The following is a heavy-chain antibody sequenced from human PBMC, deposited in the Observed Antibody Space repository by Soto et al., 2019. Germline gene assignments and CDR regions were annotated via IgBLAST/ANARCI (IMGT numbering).Heavy chain of an antibody. D-gene: IGHD4-17*01. J-gene: IGHJ4*02. CDR2: ITDNGRST. CDR3: AKERATTTAFDY. CDR1: GFTFSRDG. V-gene: IGHV3-23*01. Sequence: GGSLRLSCAASGFTFSRDGISWVRQAPGKGLGWVSLITDNGRSTYYADSVKGRFTISRDNTKNTLFLQMNSLRAEDTAVYYCAKERATTTAFDYWGQGALVTVSS.